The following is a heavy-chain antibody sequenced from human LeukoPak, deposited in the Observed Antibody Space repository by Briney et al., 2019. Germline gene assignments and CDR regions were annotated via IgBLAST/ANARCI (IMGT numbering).Heavy chain of an antibody. Sequence: SVKVSCKASGGTFSSYAISWVRQAPGQGLEWTGGIIPIFGTANYAQKFQGRVTITTDESTSTAYMELSSLRSEDTAVYYCARDYYGSKEFDPWGQGTLVTVSS. D-gene: IGHD3-10*01. V-gene: IGHV1-69*05. CDR3: ARDYYGSKEFDP. CDR1: GGTFSSYA. CDR2: IIPIFGTA. J-gene: IGHJ5*02.